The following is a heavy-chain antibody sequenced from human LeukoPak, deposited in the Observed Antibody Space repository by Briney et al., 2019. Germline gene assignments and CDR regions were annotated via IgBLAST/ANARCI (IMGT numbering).Heavy chain of an antibody. CDR1: GFTFSTYA. D-gene: IGHD3-10*01. V-gene: IGHV3-30*02. Sequence: GGSLRLSCAASGFTFSTYAMHWVRQAPGKGLEWVAFIRFDGSDQYYADSVKGRFTISRDDSKNTVFLHMNSLRAEDTAVYYCAKSYYYGSGSWAPFDYWGQGTLVTVSS. CDR2: IRFDGSDQ. CDR3: AKSYYYGSGSWAPFDY. J-gene: IGHJ4*02.